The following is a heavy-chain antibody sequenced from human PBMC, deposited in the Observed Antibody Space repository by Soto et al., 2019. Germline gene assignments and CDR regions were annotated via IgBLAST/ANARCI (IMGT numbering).Heavy chain of an antibody. V-gene: IGHV6-1*01. Sequence: SQTLSLTCAISGDSVSSNSAAWNWIRQSPSRGLEWLGRTYYRSKWYNDYAVSVKSRITINPDTSKNQFSLQLNSVTPEDTAVYYCARTSVGDTATHKDEYYYYYGMDVWGQGTTVTVSS. J-gene: IGHJ6*02. CDR3: ARTSVGDTATHKDEYYYYYGMDV. D-gene: IGHD5-18*01. CDR2: TYYRSKWYN. CDR1: GDSVSSNSAA.